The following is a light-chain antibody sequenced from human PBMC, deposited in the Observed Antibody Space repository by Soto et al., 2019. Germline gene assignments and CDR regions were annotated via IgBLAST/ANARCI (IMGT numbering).Light chain of an antibody. Sequence: QSVLTQPASVSGSPGHSITISCTGTSSDVGGYNYVSWYQQHPGKAPKLMIYDVRNRPSGVSNRFSGSKSVNTASLTISGLQAEDEADYYCSSYTTASTYVFGTGTKVTV. J-gene: IGLJ1*01. CDR1: SSDVGGYNY. CDR2: DVR. V-gene: IGLV2-14*01. CDR3: SSYTTASTYV.